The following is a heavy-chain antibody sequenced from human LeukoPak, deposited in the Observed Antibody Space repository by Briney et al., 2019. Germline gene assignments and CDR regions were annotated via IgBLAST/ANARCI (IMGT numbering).Heavy chain of an antibody. Sequence: GASVKVSCKASGYTFTGYYMHWVGQAPGQGVEGMGWINPNSGGTNYAQKFQGRVTMTRDASISTAYMELSRLRSDDTAVYYCARLYYDSSSWYRGDYWGQGTLVTVSS. D-gene: IGHD6-13*01. J-gene: IGHJ4*02. CDR2: INPNSGGT. CDR3: ARLYYDSSSWYRGDY. V-gene: IGHV1-2*02. CDR1: GYTFTGYY.